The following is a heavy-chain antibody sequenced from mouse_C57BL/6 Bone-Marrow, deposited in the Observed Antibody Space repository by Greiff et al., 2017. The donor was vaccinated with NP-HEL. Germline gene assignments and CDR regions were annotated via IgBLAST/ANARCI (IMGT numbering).Heavy chain of an antibody. CDR2: ISNLAYSI. Sequence: EVQGVESGGGLVQPGGSLKLSCAASGFTFSDYGMAWVRQAPRKGPEWVAFISNLAYSIYYADTVTGRFTISRENAKNTLYLEMSSLRSEDTAMYYCARQVYYDYDGWYFDVWGTGTTVTVSS. D-gene: IGHD2-4*01. J-gene: IGHJ1*03. CDR3: ARQVYYDYDGWYFDV. V-gene: IGHV5-15*01. CDR1: GFTFSDYG.